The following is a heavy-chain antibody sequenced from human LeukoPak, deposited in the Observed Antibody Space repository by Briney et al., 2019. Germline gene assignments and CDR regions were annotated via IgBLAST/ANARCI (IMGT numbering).Heavy chain of an antibody. CDR3: ASIYYYYYYMDV. CDR1: GGSISSSSFY. V-gene: IGHV4-39*01. Sequence: PSETLSLTCSVSGGSISSSSFYWGWIRQPPGKGLEWIGSISYSGSTYYNPSLKSRVTISVDTSKNQFSLKLTSVTAADTAVYYCASIYYYYYYMDVWGKGTTVTISS. J-gene: IGHJ6*03. CDR2: ISYSGST.